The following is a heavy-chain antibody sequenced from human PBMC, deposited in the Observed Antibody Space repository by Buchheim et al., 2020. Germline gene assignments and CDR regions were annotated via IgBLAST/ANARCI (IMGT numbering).Heavy chain of an antibody. D-gene: IGHD3-22*01. CDR3: ARGGASYYESSGYYWGY. J-gene: IGHJ4*02. V-gene: IGHV5-51*03. CDR2: IYPGDSES. Sequence: EVQLVQSGAEVKKPGESLKISCKGSGYSFSTYWIGWVRQMPGKGLEWLGIIYPGDSESRHSPSFQGQVTMSVDKSISTAYPQWSSLKASDTAMYYCARGGASYYESSGYYWGYWGQGTL. CDR1: GYSFSTYW.